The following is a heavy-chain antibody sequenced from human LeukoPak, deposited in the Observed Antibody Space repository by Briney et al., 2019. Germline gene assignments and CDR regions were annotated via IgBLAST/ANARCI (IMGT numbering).Heavy chain of an antibody. J-gene: IGHJ6*04. CDR1: GYTFTGYY. CDR3: AGEGSNLMYLDV. D-gene: IGHD2-15*01. Sequence: ASVKVSCKTSGYTFTGYYIHWVRQAPGQGLEWMGWINPNSGVTNYAQKFQGRVAMTRGTSISTAYMELSRLSSDDTAVYYCAGEGSNLMYLDVWGKGTTVTVSS. V-gene: IGHV1-2*02. CDR2: INPNSGVT.